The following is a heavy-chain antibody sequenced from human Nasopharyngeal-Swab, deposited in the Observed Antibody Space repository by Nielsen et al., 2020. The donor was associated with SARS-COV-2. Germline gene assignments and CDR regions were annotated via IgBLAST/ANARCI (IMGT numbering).Heavy chain of an antibody. CDR1: GGSFSGYY. D-gene: IGHD2-15*01. J-gene: IGHJ6*04. CDR3: AREARAGVVVAATVDV. CDR2: INHSGST. V-gene: IGHV4-34*01. Sequence: SETLSLTCAVYGGSFSGYYWSWIRQPPGKGLEWIGEINHSGSTNYNPSLKCRVTISVDTSKNQFSLKLSSVTAADTAVYYCAREARAGVVVAATVDVWGKGTTVTVSS.